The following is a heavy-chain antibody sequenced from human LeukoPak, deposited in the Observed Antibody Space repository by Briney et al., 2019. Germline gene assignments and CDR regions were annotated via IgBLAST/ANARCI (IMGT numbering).Heavy chain of an antibody. V-gene: IGHV3-49*03. CDR1: GFTFGDYA. J-gene: IGHJ4*02. D-gene: IGHD1-1*01. Sequence: HPRGSLRLSCTASGFTFGDYAMSWIRQAPGKGLEWVGFIRSKAYGETADYAASVKGRFTISRDDSKAIAYLQMNSLKTEDTAVYHCTRDRGAYNLYDYWGQGTLVTVSS. CDR2: IRSKAYGETA. CDR3: TRDRGAYNLYDY.